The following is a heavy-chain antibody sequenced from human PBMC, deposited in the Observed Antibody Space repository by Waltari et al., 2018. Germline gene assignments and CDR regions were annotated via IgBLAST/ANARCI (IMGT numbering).Heavy chain of an antibody. D-gene: IGHD2-15*01. CDR3: ARDKDRLYFDY. CDR2: IYSGGST. J-gene: IGHJ4*02. CDR1: GFTVSSNS. V-gene: IGHV3-53*01. Sequence: EVQLVESGGGLIQPGGSLRRSCAASGFTVSSNSMRCVRQAPVKGLEWVSVIYSGGSTYYADSVKGRFTISRDNSKNTLYLQMNSLRAEDTAVYYCARDKDRLYFDYWGQGTLVTVSS.